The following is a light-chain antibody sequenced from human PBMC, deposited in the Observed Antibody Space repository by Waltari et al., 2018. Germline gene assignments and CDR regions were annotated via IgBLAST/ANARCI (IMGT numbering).Light chain of an antibody. Sequence: QTVVTQEPSLTVSPGGTVTPPCPSSTGAVTSGYYPNWFQQKPGQAPRALIYSTSNKPSWTPARFSGSLLGGKAALTLSGVQPEDEAEYYCLLYYGGARVFGGGTKLTVL. V-gene: IGLV7-43*01. CDR1: TGAVTSGYY. J-gene: IGLJ3*02. CDR2: STS. CDR3: LLYYGGARV.